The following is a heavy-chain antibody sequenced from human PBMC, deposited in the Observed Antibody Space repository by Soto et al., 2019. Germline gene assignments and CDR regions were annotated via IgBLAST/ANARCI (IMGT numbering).Heavy chain of an antibody. CDR2: FIPIFGTA. D-gene: IGHD3-22*01. CDR1: GGTFSSYA. CDR3: ARGGIDYYDSSGYFDY. Sequence: QVQLVQSGAEVKKPGSSVKVSCKASGGTFSSYAISWVRQAPGQGLEWMGGFIPIFGTANYAQKFQGRVTITADESTSTAYMELSSLRSEDTAVYYCARGGIDYYDSSGYFDYWGQGTLVTVSS. J-gene: IGHJ4*02. V-gene: IGHV1-69*01.